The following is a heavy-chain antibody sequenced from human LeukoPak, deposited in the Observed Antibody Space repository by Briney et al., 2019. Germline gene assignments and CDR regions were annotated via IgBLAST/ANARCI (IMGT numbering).Heavy chain of an antibody. D-gene: IGHD4-17*01. CDR3: ARGWDTVTPWIVADY. J-gene: IGHJ4*02. Sequence: PGASVKVSCKASGYTFTSYGISWVRQAPGQGLEWMGWISAYNGNTNYAQKLQGRVTMTRDTSTSTVYMELSSLRSEDTAVYYCARGWDTVTPWIVADYWGQGTLVTVSS. CDR2: ISAYNGNT. CDR1: GYTFTSYG. V-gene: IGHV1-18*01.